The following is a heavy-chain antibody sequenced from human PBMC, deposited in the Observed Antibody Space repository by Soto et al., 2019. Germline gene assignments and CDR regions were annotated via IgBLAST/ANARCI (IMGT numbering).Heavy chain of an antibody. D-gene: IGHD3-22*01. Sequence: SETLSLTCTVSGGSISSYYWSWIRQPPGKGLEWIGYIYYSGSTNYNPSLKSRVTISVDTSKNQFSLKLSSVTAADTAVYYCARHGITYYYDSSGYSRWFDPWGQGTLVTVSS. V-gene: IGHV4-59*01. CDR2: IYYSGST. CDR1: GGSISSYY. CDR3: ARHGITYYYDSSGYSRWFDP. J-gene: IGHJ5*02.